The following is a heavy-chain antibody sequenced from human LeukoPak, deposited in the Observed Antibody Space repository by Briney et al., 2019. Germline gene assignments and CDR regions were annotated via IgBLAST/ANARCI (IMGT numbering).Heavy chain of an antibody. CDR2: IYYSGST. CDR1: GGSISSTSYY. Sequence: PSENLSLTCVVSGGSISSTSYYWGWIRQPPGKGLEWIGSIYYSGSTYYSPSLKSRVTISVDTSKNQFSLKLSSVTAADTAVYYCARLLRVGYCSTTTCNWFDPWGQGTLVTVSS. D-gene: IGHD2-2*03. CDR3: ARLLRVGYCSTTTCNWFDP. V-gene: IGHV4-39*07. J-gene: IGHJ5*02.